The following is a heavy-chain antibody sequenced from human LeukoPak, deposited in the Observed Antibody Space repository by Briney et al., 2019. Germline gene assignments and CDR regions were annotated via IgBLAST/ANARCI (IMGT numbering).Heavy chain of an antibody. Sequence: PSETLSLTCTVSGGSISSSSYYWGWIRQPPGKGLEWIGYIYYSGSTNYNPSLKSRVTISVDTSKNQFSLKLSSVTAADTAVYYCARDGTGTTGDAFDIWGQGTMVTVSS. D-gene: IGHD1-1*01. V-gene: IGHV4-61*01. J-gene: IGHJ3*02. CDR2: IYYSGST. CDR3: ARDGTGTTGDAFDI. CDR1: GGSISSSSYY.